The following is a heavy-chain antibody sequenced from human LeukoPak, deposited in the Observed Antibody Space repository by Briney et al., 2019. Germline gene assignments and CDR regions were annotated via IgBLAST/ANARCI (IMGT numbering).Heavy chain of an antibody. D-gene: IGHD6-19*01. CDR2: IIPIFGTA. CDR3: ARDPEGAVAGTPGYLFDP. Sequence: GSSVKVSCKASGGTFSSYAISWVRQAPGQGLEWMGGIIPIFGTASYAQKFQGRVTMTRDTSTSTVYMELSSLRSEDTAVYYCARDPEGAVAGTPGYLFDPWGQGTLVTVSS. CDR1: GGTFSSYA. J-gene: IGHJ5*02. V-gene: IGHV1-69*05.